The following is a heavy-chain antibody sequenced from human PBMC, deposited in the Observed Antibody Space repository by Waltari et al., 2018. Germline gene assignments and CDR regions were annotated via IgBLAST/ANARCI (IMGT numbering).Heavy chain of an antibody. V-gene: IGHV4-39*01. D-gene: IGHD5-12*01. CDR2: FYYSGST. CDR1: GGSISSSSYY. J-gene: IGHJ5*02. CDR3: ARHWKKSGYRFDP. Sequence: QLQLQESGPGLVKPSETLSLNCTVSGGSISSSSYYWGWSRQSPGTGLEWIGSFYYSGSTYYNPPLKSRVTIAGDTSKNQFSLKLSSVTAADTAVYYCARHWKKSGYRFDPWGQGTLVTVSS.